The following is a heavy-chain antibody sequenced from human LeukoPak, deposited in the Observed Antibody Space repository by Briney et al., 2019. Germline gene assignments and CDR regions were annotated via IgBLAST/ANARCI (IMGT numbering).Heavy chain of an antibody. D-gene: IGHD1-14*01. CDR2: IYYSGST. CDR3: ARDLYRVPWYFDL. V-gene: IGHV4-39*07. CDR1: GGSISSSSYY. Sequence: SETLSLTCTVSGGSISSSSYYWGWIRQPPGKGLEWIGSIYYSGSTNYNPSLKSRVTISVDTSKNQFSLKLSSVTAADTAVYYCARDLYRVPWYFDLWGRGTLVTVSS. J-gene: IGHJ2*01.